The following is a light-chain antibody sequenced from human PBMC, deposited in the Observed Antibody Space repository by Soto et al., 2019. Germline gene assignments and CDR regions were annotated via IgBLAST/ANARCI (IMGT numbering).Light chain of an antibody. CDR1: SGSIASNH. CDR2: EDN. CDR3: QSYDSNNPWV. Sequence: NFMLTQPHSVSESPGKTVTISCTRSSGSIASNHVQWYQQRPGRAPTTVIYEDNERPSGVPDRFSGSIDSSSNSASLTISGLKTEDEADYYCQSYDSNNPWVIGGGTKLTVL. V-gene: IGLV6-57*04. J-gene: IGLJ3*02.